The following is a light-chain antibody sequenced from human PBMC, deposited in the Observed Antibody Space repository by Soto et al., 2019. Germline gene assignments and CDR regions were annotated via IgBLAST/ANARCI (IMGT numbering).Light chain of an antibody. V-gene: IGKV4-1*01. Sequence: DIVMTQSPDSLAVSLGERATINCKSSQSVLYTSNNKNHLAWYQQKPGQPPKLLIYWASTRESGVPDRFSGSGSGTDFTLTISSLQDEDVAVYYCHQFYSIPITFGPGTKVDIK. CDR2: WAS. J-gene: IGKJ3*01. CDR1: QSVLYTSNNKNH. CDR3: HQFYSIPIT.